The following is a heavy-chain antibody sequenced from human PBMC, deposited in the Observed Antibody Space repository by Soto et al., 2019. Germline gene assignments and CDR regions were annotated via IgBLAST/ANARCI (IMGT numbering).Heavy chain of an antibody. CDR2: ISAYNGNT. V-gene: IGHV1-18*01. Sequence: QVQLVQSGAEVKKPGASVKVSCKASGYTFTSYGISWVRQAPGQGLEWMGWISAYNGNTNYAQKLQGRVTMTTDTSTSPAYMELRSLRSDATAVYYWARDRYCSGGSCYHCDYWGQGTLVTVSS. CDR1: GYTFTSYG. D-gene: IGHD2-15*01. CDR3: ARDRYCSGGSCYHCDY. J-gene: IGHJ4*02.